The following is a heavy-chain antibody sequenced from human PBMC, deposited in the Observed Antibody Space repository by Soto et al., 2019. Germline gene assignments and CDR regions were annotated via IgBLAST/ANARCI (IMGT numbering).Heavy chain of an antibody. Sequence: ASVKVSCKASGGTFSSYAISWVRQAPGQGLEWMGGIIPIFGTANYAQKFQGRVTITADESTSTAYMELSSLRSEDTAVYYCARVIQFYYYGSGSPNCFDPWGQGTLVTVSS. CDR2: IIPIFGTA. CDR1: GGTFSSYA. J-gene: IGHJ5*02. D-gene: IGHD3-10*01. CDR3: ARVIQFYYYGSGSPNCFDP. V-gene: IGHV1-69*13.